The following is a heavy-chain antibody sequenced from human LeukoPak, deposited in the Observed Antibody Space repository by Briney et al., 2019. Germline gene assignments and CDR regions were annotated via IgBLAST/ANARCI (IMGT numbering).Heavy chain of an antibody. D-gene: IGHD3-10*01. J-gene: IGHJ3*02. Sequence: SETLSLTCTVSGGSISSYYWNWIRQPPGKGLEWIGYIYYSGTTNYNPSLKSRVTISVDTPKNLFSLKLSSVTAADTAVYYCARHFGSGSRDAFDIWGQGTMVTVSS. CDR3: ARHFGSGSRDAFDI. CDR1: GGSISSYY. V-gene: IGHV4-59*08. CDR2: IYYSGTT.